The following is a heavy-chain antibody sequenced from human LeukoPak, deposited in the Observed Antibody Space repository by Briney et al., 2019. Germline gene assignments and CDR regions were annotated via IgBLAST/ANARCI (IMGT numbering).Heavy chain of an antibody. CDR3: AKVGGDYSSSWYGTFDY. V-gene: IGHV3-9*01. CDR1: GFTFDDYA. Sequence: GGSLRLSCAASGFTFDDYAMHWVRQAPGKGLEWVSGISWNSGSIIYADSVKGRFTISRDNAKNSLYLQMNSLRAEDTALYYCAKVGGDYSSSWYGTFDYWGQGTLVTVSS. D-gene: IGHD6-13*01. CDR2: ISWNSGSI. J-gene: IGHJ4*02.